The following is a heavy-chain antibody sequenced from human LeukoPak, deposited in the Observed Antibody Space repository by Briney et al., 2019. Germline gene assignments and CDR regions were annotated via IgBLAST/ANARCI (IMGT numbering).Heavy chain of an antibody. J-gene: IGHJ1*01. CDR2: IYHSGST. CDR3: ARGGLRYSSGWYSGEYFQH. V-gene: IGHV4-38-2*01. CDR1: GYSISSGYY. D-gene: IGHD6-13*01. Sequence: PSETLSPTCAVSGYSISSGYYWGWIRQPPGKGLEWIGSIYHSGSTYYNPSLKSRVTISVDTSKNQFSLKLSSVTAADTAVYYCARGGLRYSSGWYSGEYFQHWGQGTLVTVSS.